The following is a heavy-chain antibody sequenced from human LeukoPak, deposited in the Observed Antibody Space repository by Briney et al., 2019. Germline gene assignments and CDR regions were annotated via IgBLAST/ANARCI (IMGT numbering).Heavy chain of an antibody. CDR3: ARGAGTPTRSFDY. D-gene: IGHD1/OR15-1a*01. Sequence: PSETLSLTCTVSGVSVTSSAYYWGWIRQSPGKGLEWIGNIYYSGNTYYNPSLKSRVTISVDTSKNQFSLKLSSVTAADTAVYYCARGAGTPTRSFDYWGQGTLVTVSS. J-gene: IGHJ4*02. CDR1: GVSVTSSAYY. CDR2: IYYSGNT. V-gene: IGHV4-39*07.